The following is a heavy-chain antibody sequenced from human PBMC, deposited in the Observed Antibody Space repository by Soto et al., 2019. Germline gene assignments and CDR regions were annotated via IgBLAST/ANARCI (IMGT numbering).Heavy chain of an antibody. CDR2: IYYSGRT. CDR1: GGSISSGGYY. J-gene: IGHJ4*02. CDR3: ARIQPYYYGSGSYPHYFDY. D-gene: IGHD3-10*01. V-gene: IGHV4-31*01. Sequence: QVQLQESGPGLVKPSQTLSLTCTVSGGSISSGGYYWSWIRQHPGKGLEWIGYIYYSGRTYYNPSLKSLVTISVDTSKNQFSLKLSSVTAADTAVYYCARIQPYYYGSGSYPHYFDYWGQGTLVTVSS.